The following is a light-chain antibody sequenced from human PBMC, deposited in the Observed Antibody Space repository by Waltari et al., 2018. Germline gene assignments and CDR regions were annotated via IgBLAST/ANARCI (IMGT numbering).Light chain of an antibody. Sequence: EIVLTQSPGTLSVSPGERATLSCRAMQSVTRISLTWYQQKLGQAPRLLIYGTSSRATGIPDRFSGSGSGTDFTLTISRLEPEDFAVYYCQQYDGEVLTFGGGTKVEI. CDR3: QQYDGEVLT. J-gene: IGKJ4*01. V-gene: IGKV3-20*01. CDR2: GTS. CDR1: QSVTRIS.